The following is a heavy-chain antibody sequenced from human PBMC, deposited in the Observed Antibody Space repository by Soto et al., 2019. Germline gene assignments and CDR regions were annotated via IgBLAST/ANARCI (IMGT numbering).Heavy chain of an antibody. J-gene: IGHJ4*02. CDR2: IKSKTDGGTT. Sequence: EVQLVESGGGLVKPGGSLRLSCAASGFTFSNAWMSWVRQAPGKGLEWVGRIKSKTDGGTTDYAAPVKGRFTISRDDSKNTLYLQMNSLKTEDTAVYYCTTEYIIAAAGRWGDYFDYWGQGTLVTVSS. CDR1: GFTFSNAW. V-gene: IGHV3-15*01. D-gene: IGHD6-13*01. CDR3: TTEYIIAAAGRWGDYFDY.